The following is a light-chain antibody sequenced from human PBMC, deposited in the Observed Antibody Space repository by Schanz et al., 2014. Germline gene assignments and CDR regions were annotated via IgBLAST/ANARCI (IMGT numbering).Light chain of an antibody. CDR2: GAS. J-gene: IGKJ2*01. V-gene: IGKV3-20*01. Sequence: ENVVTQSPGTLSLSPGERATLSCRASQSVRSSYLAWYQQKPGQAPRLLIYGASSRATGIPDRFSGSGSGTDFTLTISRLEPEDLAVYYCQQYHSVPHTFGQGTKLEIK. CDR1: QSVRSSY. CDR3: QQYHSVPHT.